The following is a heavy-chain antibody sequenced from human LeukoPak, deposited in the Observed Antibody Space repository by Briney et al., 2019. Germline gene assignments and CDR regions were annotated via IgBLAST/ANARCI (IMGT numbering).Heavy chain of an antibody. CDR2: MNPNSGNT. CDR3: ARGKARRELANWFDP. CDR1: GYTFTSYD. V-gene: IGHV1-8*01. J-gene: IGHJ5*02. D-gene: IGHD3-10*01. Sequence: ASVKVSCKASGYTFTSYDINWVRQAPGQGLEWMGGMNPNSGNTGYAQKFQGRVTMTRNTSISTAYMELSSLRSEDTAVYYCARGKARRELANWFDPWGQGTLVTVSS.